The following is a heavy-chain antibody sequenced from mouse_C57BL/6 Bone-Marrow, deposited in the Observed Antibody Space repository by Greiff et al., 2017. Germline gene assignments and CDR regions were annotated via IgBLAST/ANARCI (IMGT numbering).Heavy chain of an antibody. CDR2: ISSGSSTI. D-gene: IGHD2-3*01. CDR1: GFTFSDYG. V-gene: IGHV5-17*01. CDR3: ARRYYDY. J-gene: IGHJ2*01. Sequence: EVKLMESGGGLVKPGGSLKLSCAASGFTFSDYGMHWVRQAPEKGLEWVAYISSGSSTIYYADTVKGRFTISRDNATNTLFLQMTSLRSEDTAMYYCARRYYDYWGQGTTLTVSS.